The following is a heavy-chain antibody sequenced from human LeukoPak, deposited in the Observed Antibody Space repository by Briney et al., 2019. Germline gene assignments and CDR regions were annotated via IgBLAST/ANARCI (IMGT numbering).Heavy chain of an antibody. J-gene: IGHJ4*02. CDR3: ARFTPSSDYQFAFDS. V-gene: IGHV4-39*01. CDR2: IYYSGST. D-gene: IGHD4-11*01. Sequence: SETLSLTYTVSGGSISSSSHYWGWIRQPPGKGLEWIGSIYYSGSTYYNPSLKSRVTISVDTSKNQFSLKLSSVTAADTAVYYCARFTPSSDYQFAFDSWGQGTLVTVSS. CDR1: GGSISSSSHY.